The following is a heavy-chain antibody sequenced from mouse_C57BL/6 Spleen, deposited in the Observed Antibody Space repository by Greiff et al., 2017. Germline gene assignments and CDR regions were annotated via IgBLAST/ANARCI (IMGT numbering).Heavy chain of an antibody. CDR1: GYAFSSSW. D-gene: IGHD2-1*01. V-gene: IGHV1-82*01. CDR3: ARDGNYYAMDY. CDR2: IYPGDGDT. J-gene: IGHJ4*01. Sequence: QVQLQQSGPELVKPGASVKISCKASGYAFSSSWMNWVKQRPGKGLEWIGRIYPGDGDTNYNGTFKGKATLTADKSSSTAYMQLSSLTSEDSAVYFCARDGNYYAMDYWGQGTSVTVSS.